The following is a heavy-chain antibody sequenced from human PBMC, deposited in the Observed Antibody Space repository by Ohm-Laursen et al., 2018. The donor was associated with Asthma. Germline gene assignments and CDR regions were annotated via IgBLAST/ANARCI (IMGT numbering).Heavy chain of an antibody. J-gene: IGHJ4*02. D-gene: IGHD2-2*01. CDR3: ARLVGYCSSSSCQDY. V-gene: IGHV4-31*03. Sequence: SQTLSLTCTVSGGSISSGHYYWTWIRQRPGTGLEWIGNIHYSGTTIYTPSLESRLTISLDTSKNQFSLNLSSVTAADTAVYYCARLVGYCSSSSCQDYWGQGTLVTVSS. CDR1: GGSISSGHYY. CDR2: IHYSGTT.